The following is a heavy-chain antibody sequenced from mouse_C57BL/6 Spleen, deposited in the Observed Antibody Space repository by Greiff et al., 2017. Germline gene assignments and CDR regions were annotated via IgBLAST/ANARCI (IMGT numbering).Heavy chain of an antibody. Sequence: VQLKESGPGLVKPSQSLSLTCSVTGYSITSGYYWNWIRQFPGNKLEWMGYISYDGSNNYNPSLKNRISITRDTSKNHFFLKLNSVTTEDTATYYCARALDSSGSLFDYWGQGTTLTVSS. CDR2: ISYDGSN. D-gene: IGHD3-2*02. J-gene: IGHJ2*01. CDR3: ARALDSSGSLFDY. CDR1: GYSITSGYY. V-gene: IGHV3-6*01.